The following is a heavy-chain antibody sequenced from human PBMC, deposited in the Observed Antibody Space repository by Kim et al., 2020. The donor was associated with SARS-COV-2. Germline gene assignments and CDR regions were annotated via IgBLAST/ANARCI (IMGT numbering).Heavy chain of an antibody. J-gene: IGHJ5*02. CDR1: GYTFTSYD. CDR2: MNPNSGNT. V-gene: IGHV1-8*01. D-gene: IGHD3-22*01. CDR3: ARVAYYYDSSGYPSADWFDP. Sequence: ASVKVSCKASGYTFTSYDINWVRQATGQGLEWMGWMNPNSGNTGYAQKFQGRVTMTRNTSISTAYMELSSLRSEDTAVYYCARVAYYYDSSGYPSADWFDPWVQGTLVTVSS.